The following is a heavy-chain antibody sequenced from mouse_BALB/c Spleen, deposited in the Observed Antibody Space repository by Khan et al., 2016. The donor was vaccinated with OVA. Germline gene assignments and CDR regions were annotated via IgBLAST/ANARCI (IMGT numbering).Heavy chain of an antibody. D-gene: IGHD2-4*01. CDR2: IWSDGST. CDR3: ARQPYYHYKLMDY. CDR1: GFSLTNYG. V-gene: IGHV2-6-1*01. J-gene: IGHJ4*01. Sequence: QMQLEESGPGLVAPSQSLSITCTISGFSLTNYGVHWVRQPPGKGLEWLVVIWSDGSTTYNSALKSRLTITKDNSKSQVFLKMNSLQTDDTAIYFCARQPYYHYKLMDYWGQGTSVTVSS.